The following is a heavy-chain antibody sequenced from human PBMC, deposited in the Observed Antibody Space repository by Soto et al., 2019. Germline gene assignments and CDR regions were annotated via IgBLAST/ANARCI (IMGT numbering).Heavy chain of an antibody. Sequence: SETLSLTCIVSSGSMSSSLNHWGWIRQPPGKGLEWIGNINYSGSTYYNPSLQSRLTISVDTSNNQFSLTLSSVTAADTAVYYCAKLAGYCSGTSCYGHYGMDVWGQGTTVTVSS. V-gene: IGHV4-39*01. J-gene: IGHJ6*02. CDR1: SGSMSSSLNH. D-gene: IGHD2-2*01. CDR2: INYSGST. CDR3: AKLAGYCSGTSCYGHYGMDV.